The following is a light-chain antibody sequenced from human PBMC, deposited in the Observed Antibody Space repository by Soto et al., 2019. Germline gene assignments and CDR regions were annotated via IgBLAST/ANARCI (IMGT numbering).Light chain of an antibody. CDR3: QQYTAWPLT. CDR2: GAS. CDR1: QSVSSSY. Sequence: EIVLTQSPGTLSLSPVERATLSCMASQSVSSSYLAWYQQKPGQAPRLLIYGASSRATGIPDRFSGSGSGTDFTLTISRLEPEDFAVYYCQQYTAWPLTFGQGTKV. V-gene: IGKV3-20*01. J-gene: IGKJ1*01.